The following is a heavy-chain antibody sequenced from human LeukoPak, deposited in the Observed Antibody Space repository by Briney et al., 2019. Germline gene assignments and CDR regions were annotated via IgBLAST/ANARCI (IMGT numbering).Heavy chain of an antibody. CDR1: GGSISSSY. D-gene: IGHD1-26*01. V-gene: IGHV4-4*07. J-gene: IGHJ5*02. CDR3: ARDMGGGWYDP. Sequence: SETLSLTCSISGGSISSSYWSWIRQPAGKGLEWIGRISTSGTTNYSPSLKGRLTMSIDTSKKQFSLNLRSVTAADTAMYYCARDMGGGWYDPWGQGALVTVSS. CDR2: ISTSGTT.